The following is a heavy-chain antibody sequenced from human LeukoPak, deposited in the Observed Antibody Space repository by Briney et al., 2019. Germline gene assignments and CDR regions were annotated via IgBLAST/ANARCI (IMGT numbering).Heavy chain of an antibody. CDR1: GFTFSSFQ. Sequence: GGSLRLSCAASGFTFSSFQMTWVRQAPGKGLEWVSYISGSGSDIYYADSVKGRFTISRDNAKNSLYLQMNSLRAEDTAVYYCARDFQRGYSGYNIFDYWGQGTLVTVSS. CDR3: ARDFQRGYSGYNIFDY. CDR2: ISGSGSDI. V-gene: IGHV3-48*03. J-gene: IGHJ4*02. D-gene: IGHD5-12*01.